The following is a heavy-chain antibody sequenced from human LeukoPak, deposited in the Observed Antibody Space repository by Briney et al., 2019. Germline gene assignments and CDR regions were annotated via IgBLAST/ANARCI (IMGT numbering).Heavy chain of an antibody. V-gene: IGHV3-23*01. J-gene: IGHJ4*02. CDR3: AKASGDSSGYYPSYFDY. CDR1: GFTFSSYA. Sequence: GGSLRLSCAASGFTFSSYAMSWVRQAPGKGLEWVSAISGSGGSTYYADSVQGRFTISRDNSKNTLYLQMNNLRAEDTAVYYCAKASGDSSGYYPSYFDYWGQGTLVTVSS. D-gene: IGHD3-22*01. CDR2: ISGSGGST.